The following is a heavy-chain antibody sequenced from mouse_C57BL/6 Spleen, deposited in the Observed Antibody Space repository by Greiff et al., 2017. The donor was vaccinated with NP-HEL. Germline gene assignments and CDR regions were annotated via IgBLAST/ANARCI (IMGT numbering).Heavy chain of an antibody. V-gene: IGHV1-81*01. CDR1: GYTFTSYG. J-gene: IGHJ4*01. D-gene: IGHD2-4*01. Sequence: VKLMESGAELARPGASVKLSCKASGYTFTSYGISWVKQRTGQGLEWIGEIYPRSGNTYYNEKFKGKATLTADKSSSTAYMELRSLTSEDSAVYFCARWSYYDYDGPYAMDYWGQGTSVTVSS. CDR3: ARWSYYDYDGPYAMDY. CDR2: IYPRSGNT.